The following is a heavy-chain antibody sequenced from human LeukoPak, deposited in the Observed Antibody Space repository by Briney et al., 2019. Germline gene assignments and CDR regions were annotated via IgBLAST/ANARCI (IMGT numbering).Heavy chain of an antibody. V-gene: IGHV1-8*01. D-gene: IGHD6-25*01. CDR1: VYTFTSYD. J-gene: IGHJ6*03. Sequence: ASVKVSCKASVYTFTSYDINWVRQATGQGLEWMGWMNPNSGNTGYAQKFQGRVTMTRNTSISTAYMELSSLRSEDTAVYYCARGPRIAARPRYYYYMDVWGKGTTVTVSS. CDR3: ARGPRIAARPRYYYYMDV. CDR2: MNPNSGNT.